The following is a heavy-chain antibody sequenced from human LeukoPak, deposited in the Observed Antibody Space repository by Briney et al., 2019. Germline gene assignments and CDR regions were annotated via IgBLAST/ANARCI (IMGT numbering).Heavy chain of an antibody. Sequence: PGGSLRLSCAASGFTFSSYAMHWVRQAPGKGLEWVAVISYDGSNKYYADSVKGRFTISRDNSKNTLYLQMNGLRAEDTAVYYCARDQPIFGVPAAYYYYMDVWGKGTTVTVSS. CDR2: ISYDGSNK. D-gene: IGHD2-2*01. J-gene: IGHJ6*03. V-gene: IGHV3-30-3*01. CDR1: GFTFSSYA. CDR3: ARDQPIFGVPAAYYYYMDV.